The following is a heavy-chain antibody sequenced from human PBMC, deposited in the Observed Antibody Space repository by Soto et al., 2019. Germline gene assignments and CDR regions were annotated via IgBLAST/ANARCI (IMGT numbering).Heavy chain of an antibody. CDR1: GFTFSSYW. CDR2: IKQDVSET. CDR3: AREDWGYFDY. V-gene: IGHV3-7*05. D-gene: IGHD7-27*01. J-gene: IGHJ4*02. Sequence: EVQLVQSGGGLVQPGGSLRLSCAASGFTFSSYWMSWVRQAPGKGLEWVANIKQDVSETFYMDSVRGRFTISRDNAKNSLFLQMNSLRAEDTALYYCAREDWGYFDYWGQGTLVTVSS.